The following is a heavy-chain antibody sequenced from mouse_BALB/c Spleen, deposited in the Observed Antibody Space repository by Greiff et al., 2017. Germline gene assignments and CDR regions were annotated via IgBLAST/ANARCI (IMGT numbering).Heavy chain of an antibody. CDR3: ARETGGDYWYFDV. V-gene: IGHV7-3*02. D-gene: IGHD4-1*01. CDR1: GFTFTDYY. J-gene: IGHJ1*01. CDR2: IRNKANGYTT. Sequence: EVKLVESGGGLVQPGGSLRLSCATSGFTFTDYYMSWVRQPPGKALEWLGFIRNKANGYTTEYSASVKGRFTISRDNSQSILYLQMNTLRAEDSATYYCARETGGDYWYFDVWGAGTTVTVSS.